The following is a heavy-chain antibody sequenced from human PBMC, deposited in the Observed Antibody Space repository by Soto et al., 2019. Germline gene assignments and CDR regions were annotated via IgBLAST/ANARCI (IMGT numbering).Heavy chain of an antibody. D-gene: IGHD6-19*01. CDR2: INSDGSST. CDR1: GFTFSSYW. CDR3: ASSSSGWYFDY. Sequence: GGSLRLSCAASGFTFSSYWMHWVRQAPGKGLVWVSRINSDGSSTSYADSVKGRFTISRDNAKNTLYLQMNSLRAEDTAVYYCASSSSGWYFDYWGQGTLVTVSS. J-gene: IGHJ4*02. V-gene: IGHV3-74*01.